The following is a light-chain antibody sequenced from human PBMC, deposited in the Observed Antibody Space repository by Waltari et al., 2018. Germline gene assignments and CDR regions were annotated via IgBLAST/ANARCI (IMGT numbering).Light chain of an antibody. CDR2: GGT. Sequence: QSGLTQPPSVSGAPGQRVTISCTGSSSNIGVGYDVHWYQQVPGAAPKLLIYGGTNRPAGVPDRFSGSKSGTSASLAITGLQAEDESDYYCQSYDRSLSGHVVFGGGTKLTVL. J-gene: IGLJ2*01. CDR1: SSNIGVGYD. CDR3: QSYDRSLSGHVV. V-gene: IGLV1-40*01.